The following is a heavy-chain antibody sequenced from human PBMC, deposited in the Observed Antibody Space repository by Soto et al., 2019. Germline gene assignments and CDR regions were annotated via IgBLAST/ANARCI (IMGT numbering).Heavy chain of an antibody. Sequence: QVQLVQSGAEVKKPGSSVKVSCQASGGIFSSNAISWVRQAPGQGLEWMGGILPIFDTTHYAQKFQGRVTRTADESTSTAYMELSSLKAEDTALYYCATGLRGYSSAPRFYFEYWGQGTLVTVSS. CDR2: ILPIFDTT. D-gene: IGHD5-18*01. CDR1: GGIFSSNA. V-gene: IGHV1-69*01. CDR3: ATGLRGYSSAPRFYFEY. J-gene: IGHJ4*02.